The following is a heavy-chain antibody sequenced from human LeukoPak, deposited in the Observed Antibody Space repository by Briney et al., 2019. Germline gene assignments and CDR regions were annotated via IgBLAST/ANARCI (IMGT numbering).Heavy chain of an antibody. CDR3: ARGLAVATIVYYYGMDV. D-gene: IGHD5-12*01. V-gene: IGHV1-24*01. Sequence: ASVKVSCKVSGYTLTELSMHWVRQAPGKGLEWMGGFDPEDGETIYAQKFQGRVTMTEDTSTDTAYMELSSLRSEDTAVYYCARGLAVATIVYYYGMDVWGQGTTVTVSS. CDR2: FDPEDGET. J-gene: IGHJ6*02. CDR1: GYTLTELS.